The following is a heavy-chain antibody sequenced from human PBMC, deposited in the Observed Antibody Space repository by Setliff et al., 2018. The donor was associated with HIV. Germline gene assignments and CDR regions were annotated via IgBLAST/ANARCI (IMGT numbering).Heavy chain of an antibody. D-gene: IGHD3-10*01. V-gene: IGHV4-34*01. CDR1: GGSFSGYY. CDR3: ARGARATFGELLKANWFDP. J-gene: IGHJ5*02. CDR2: INQSGST. Sequence: ETLSLTCAVYGGSFSGYYWSWIRQSPGKGLEWIGEINQSGSTNYNPSLKSRVTTSVDTSKNQFSLNLKSVTAADTAVYYCARGARATFGELLKANWFDPWGQGTLVTVSS.